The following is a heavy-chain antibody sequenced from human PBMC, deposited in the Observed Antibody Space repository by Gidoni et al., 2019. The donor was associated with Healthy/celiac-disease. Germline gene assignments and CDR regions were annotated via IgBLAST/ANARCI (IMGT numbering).Heavy chain of an antibody. CDR2: ISYDGSNK. Sequence: QVQLVESGGGVVQPGRSLRLSCAASGFTFSSYGMHWVRQSPGKGLECVAVISYDGSNKYYADSVKGRFTISRDNSKNTLYLQMNSLRAEDTAVYYCAVYDSALWGQGTLVTVSS. V-gene: IGHV3-30*03. D-gene: IGHD3-22*01. CDR1: GFTFSSYG. J-gene: IGHJ4*02. CDR3: AVYDSAL.